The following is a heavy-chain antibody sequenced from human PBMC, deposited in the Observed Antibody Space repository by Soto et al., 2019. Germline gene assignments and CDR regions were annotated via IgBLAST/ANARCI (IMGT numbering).Heavy chain of an antibody. Sequence: EVQLVESGGGLVQPGGSLRLSCAASGFTFSSYSMNWVRQAPGKGLEWVSYISSSSSTIYYADSVKGRFTISRDNAKNSLYLQMNSLRAEDTAVYYCARDAGTGIIRIAVAGTFDYWGQGTLVTVSS. D-gene: IGHD6-19*01. CDR2: ISSSSSTI. CDR1: GFTFSSYS. J-gene: IGHJ4*02. CDR3: ARDAGTGIIRIAVAGTFDY. V-gene: IGHV3-48*01.